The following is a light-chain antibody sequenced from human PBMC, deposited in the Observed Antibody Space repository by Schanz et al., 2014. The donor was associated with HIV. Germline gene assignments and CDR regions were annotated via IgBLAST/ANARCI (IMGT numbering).Light chain of an antibody. CDR1: NSDIGSYNL. V-gene: IGLV2-14*02. CDR2: EAD. Sequence: QSALTQPASVSGSPGQSVTISCSGTNSDIGSYNLVSWYQYHPGKAPKLMIYEADKRPSGVSPRFSGSRSGNTASLTISGLQADDEADYYCSSYTSSSTLVVFGGGTKLTVL. J-gene: IGLJ2*01. CDR3: SSYTSSSTLVV.